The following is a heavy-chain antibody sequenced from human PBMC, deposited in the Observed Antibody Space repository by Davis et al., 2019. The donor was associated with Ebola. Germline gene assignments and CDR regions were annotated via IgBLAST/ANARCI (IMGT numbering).Heavy chain of an antibody. Sequence: AASVKVSCKASGYTFGDYYMHWVRQAPGQGLEWTGMINPNDGRTIYAQKFQGRVTVTRDTSTTTVYMDLSSLRSEDTALYYCTTPGGQDSGYDVFDIWGQGTMVTVSS. J-gene: IGHJ3*02. CDR3: TTPGGQDSGYDVFDI. CDR1: GYTFGDYY. CDR2: INPNDGRT. V-gene: IGHV1-46*03. D-gene: IGHD5-12*01.